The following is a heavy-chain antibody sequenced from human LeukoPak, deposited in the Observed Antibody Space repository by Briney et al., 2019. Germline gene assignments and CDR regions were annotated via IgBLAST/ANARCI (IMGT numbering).Heavy chain of an antibody. CDR1: GGSFSGYY. V-gene: IGHV4-34*01. CDR3: ARDTPFGYDSSGYPYYYFDY. CDR2: INHSGST. Sequence: SETLSLTCAVYGGSFSGYYWSWIRQPPGKGLEWIGEINHSGSTNYNPSLKSRVTISVDTSKNQFSLKLSSVTAADTAVYYCARDTPFGYDSSGYPYYYFDYWGQGTLVTVSS. D-gene: IGHD3-22*01. J-gene: IGHJ4*02.